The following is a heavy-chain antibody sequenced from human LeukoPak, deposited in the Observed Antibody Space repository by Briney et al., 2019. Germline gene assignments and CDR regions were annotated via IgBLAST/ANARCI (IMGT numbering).Heavy chain of an antibody. Sequence: PSETLSLTCTVSGGSISSSSYYWGWIRQPPGKGLEWIGSIYYSGSTYYNPSLKSRVTLSVDTSKNQFSLKLSSVTAADTAVYYCARGLGEGVYYYDSSGYYPDYWGQGTLVTVSS. D-gene: IGHD3-22*01. CDR2: IYYSGST. J-gene: IGHJ4*02. CDR3: ARGLGEGVYYYDSSGYYPDY. CDR1: GGSISSSSYY. V-gene: IGHV4-39*07.